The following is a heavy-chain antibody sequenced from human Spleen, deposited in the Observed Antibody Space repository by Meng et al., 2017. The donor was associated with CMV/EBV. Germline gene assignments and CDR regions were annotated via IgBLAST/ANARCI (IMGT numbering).Heavy chain of an antibody. CDR1: GFSFSSYA. D-gene: IGHD3-22*01. Sequence: GGSLRLSCAASGFSFSSYAMHWVRQAPGKGLEWVAIMSYDGNNEYYADSVKGRFTISRDNSKNTLYLQMNSLRAEDTAMYYCARSYLVYYDTYFDYWGQGTLVTVSS. V-gene: IGHV3-30-3*01. CDR2: MSYDGNNE. CDR3: ARSYLVYYDTYFDY. J-gene: IGHJ4*02.